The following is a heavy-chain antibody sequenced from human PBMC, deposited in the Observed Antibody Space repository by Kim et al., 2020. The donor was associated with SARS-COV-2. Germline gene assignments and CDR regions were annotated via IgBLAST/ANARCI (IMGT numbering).Heavy chain of an antibody. V-gene: IGHV3-9*01. J-gene: IGHJ4*02. D-gene: IGHD6-13*01. CDR3: AKGRSRWYYFDY. Sequence: GYADSVKGRFTISRDNAKNSLYLQMNSLRADDTALYYCAKGRSRWYYFDYWGQGTLVTVSS.